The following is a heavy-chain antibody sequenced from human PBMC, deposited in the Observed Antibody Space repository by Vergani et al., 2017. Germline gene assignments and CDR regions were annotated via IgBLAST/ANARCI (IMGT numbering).Heavy chain of an antibody. Sequence: QVQLVQSGAAVKKPGASVKVSCKASGYTFTSYDINWVRQATGQGLEWMGWMNPNSGNTGYAQKFQGRVTMTRNTSISKAYMELSSLRSEDTAVYYCARSPVFKCRRGSTSCYSSDPRDAFDIWGQGTMVTVSS. CDR2: MNPNSGNT. CDR3: ARSPVFKCRRGSTSCYSSDPRDAFDI. CDR1: GYTFTSYD. D-gene: IGHD2-2*01. J-gene: IGHJ3*02. V-gene: IGHV1-8*01.